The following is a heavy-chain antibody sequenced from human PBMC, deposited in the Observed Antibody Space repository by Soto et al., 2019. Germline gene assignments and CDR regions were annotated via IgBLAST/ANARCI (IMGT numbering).Heavy chain of an antibody. Sequence: QVQLVQSGAEVKKPGASVKVSCKASGYTFTGYYMHWVRQAPGQGLEWMGWINPNSGGTNYAQKFQGRVTMTRDTSISTAYMELSRLRSDDTAVYYCARHHYDFWSTRRDYGMDVWGQGTKVTVSS. CDR3: ARHHYDFWSTRRDYGMDV. V-gene: IGHV1-2*02. J-gene: IGHJ6*02. CDR1: GYTFTGYY. D-gene: IGHD3-3*01. CDR2: INPNSGGT.